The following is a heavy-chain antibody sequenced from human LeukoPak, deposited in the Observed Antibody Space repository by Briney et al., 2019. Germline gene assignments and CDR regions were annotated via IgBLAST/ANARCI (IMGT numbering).Heavy chain of an antibody. CDR2: ISSSSRI. Sequence: GGSLRLSCAASGFTFSSYSMNWVRQAPGKGLEWVSYISSSSRIYYADSVKGRFTISRDNAKNSLYLQMNSLRDEDTAVYYCARDVYGDYVFDYWGQGTLVTVSS. CDR1: GFTFSSYS. J-gene: IGHJ4*02. CDR3: ARDVYGDYVFDY. D-gene: IGHD4-17*01. V-gene: IGHV3-48*02.